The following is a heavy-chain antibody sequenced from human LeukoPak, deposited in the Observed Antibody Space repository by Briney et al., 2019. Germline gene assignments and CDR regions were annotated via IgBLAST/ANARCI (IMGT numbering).Heavy chain of an antibody. J-gene: IGHJ4*02. CDR1: GFTFSSYA. CDR3: AREAYQY. Sequence: GGSLRLSCAASGFTFSSYAMHWVRQAPGKGLEYVSAISSNGGSTYYANSVKSRFTISRDNSKNTLYLQMNSLRAEDTAVYYCAREAYQYWGQGTLVTVSS. V-gene: IGHV3-64*01. CDR2: ISSNGGST.